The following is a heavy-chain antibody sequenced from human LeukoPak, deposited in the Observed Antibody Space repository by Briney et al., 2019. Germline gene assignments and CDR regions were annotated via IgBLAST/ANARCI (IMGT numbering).Heavy chain of an antibody. CDR3: ARASYSSSWIFDP. CDR1: GFTFSSYE. CDR2: ISSSGSTI. J-gene: IGHJ5*02. V-gene: IGHV3-48*03. Sequence: QPGGSLRLXCAASGFTFSSYEMNWVRQAPGKGLEWVSYISSSGSTIYYADSVKGRFTISRDNAKNSLYLQMNSLRAEDTAVYYCARASYSSSWIFDPWGQGTLVTVSS. D-gene: IGHD6-13*01.